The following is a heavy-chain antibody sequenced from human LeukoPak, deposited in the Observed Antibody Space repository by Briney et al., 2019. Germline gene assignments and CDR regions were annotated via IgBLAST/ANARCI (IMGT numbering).Heavy chain of an antibody. V-gene: IGHV3-74*01. D-gene: IGHD1-1*01. CDR3: ARGSRAGYNWNDVGWFDP. CDR1: GFIFSDYW. Sequence: GGSLRLSCAPSGFIFSDYWFHWVRQTPGQGLVWVAAINRDGTGTSHADSVRGRFTVSRDNAKNTLYLQLNSLRADDTAVYYCARGSRAGYNWNDVGWFDPWGQGTLVTVSS. J-gene: IGHJ5*02. CDR2: INRDGTGT.